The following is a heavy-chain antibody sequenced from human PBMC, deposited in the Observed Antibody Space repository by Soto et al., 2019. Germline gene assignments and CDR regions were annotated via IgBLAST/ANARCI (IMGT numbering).Heavy chain of an antibody. D-gene: IGHD4-17*01. CDR2: MNPNSGNT. V-gene: IGHV1-8*01. CDR3: ARTLYGANVDY. CDR1: GYTFTSYD. J-gene: IGHJ4*02. Sequence: QVQLVQSGAEVKKPGASVKVSCKASGYTFTSYDINWVRQATGQGLEWMGWMNPNSGNTGYAQKFQARXTXTXXTSISPAYLELSSLQSDDTAVYYSARTLYGANVDYWGQGTLVTVSS.